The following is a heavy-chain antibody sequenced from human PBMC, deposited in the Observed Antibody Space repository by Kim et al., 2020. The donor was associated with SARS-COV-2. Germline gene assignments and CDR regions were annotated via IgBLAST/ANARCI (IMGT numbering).Heavy chain of an antibody. J-gene: IGHJ4*02. D-gene: IGHD3-9*01. CDR3: ARVYDILSGLLDH. CDR1: GFTFSSYW. Sequence: GGSLRLSCAASGFTFSSYWMSWVRQAPGKGLEWVSNIKQDGSEKYYVDSVKGRFTISRDNAKNSLYLQMKSLRAEDTAVYYCARVYDILSGLLDHWGQGTLVTVAS. CDR2: IKQDGSEK. V-gene: IGHV3-7*01.